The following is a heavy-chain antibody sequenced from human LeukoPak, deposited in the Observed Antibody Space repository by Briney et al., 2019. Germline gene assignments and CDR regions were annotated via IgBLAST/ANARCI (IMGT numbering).Heavy chain of an antibody. Sequence: SQTLSLTCAISGDSVSSNSAAWNWIRQSPSRGLEWLGRTYYRSKWYNDYAVSVKSRITINPDTSKNQFSLQLNSVTPEDTAVYYCARAVGIDSGRPDKYYYYYGMDVWGQGTTVTVSS. J-gene: IGHJ6*02. CDR3: ARAVGIDSGRPDKYYYYYGMDV. V-gene: IGHV6-1*01. CDR2: TYYRSKWYN. CDR1: GDSVSSNSAA. D-gene: IGHD3-10*01.